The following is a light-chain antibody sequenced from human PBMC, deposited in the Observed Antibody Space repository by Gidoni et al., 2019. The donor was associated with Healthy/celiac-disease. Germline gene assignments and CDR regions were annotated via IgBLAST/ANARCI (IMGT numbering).Light chain of an antibody. V-gene: IGLV1-47*01. CDR2: RKN. CDR3: AAWDDRLSGWV. J-gene: IGLJ3*02. Sequence: QSVLTQPPSASGTPGQRVTISCSGSSSNIGSNYVYWYQQLPGTAPKLLIYRKNQRPSGVPDRFSGSKSGTSASLAISGLRAEDEADYYCAAWDDRLSGWVFGGGTKLTVL. CDR1: SSNIGSNY.